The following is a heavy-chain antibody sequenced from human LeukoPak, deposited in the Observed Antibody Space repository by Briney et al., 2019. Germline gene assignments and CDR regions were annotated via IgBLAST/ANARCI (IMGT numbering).Heavy chain of an antibody. V-gene: IGHV4-30-2*01. CDR2: IYHSGST. Sequence: SETLSLTCAVSGGSISSGGYSWSWIRQPPGKGLEWIGYIYHSGSTYYNPSLKSRVTISVDRSKNQFSLKLSSVTAADTAVYYCAREELGIDYWGQGTLVTVSS. CDR3: AREELGIDY. D-gene: IGHD7-27*01. CDR1: GGSISSGGYS. J-gene: IGHJ4*02.